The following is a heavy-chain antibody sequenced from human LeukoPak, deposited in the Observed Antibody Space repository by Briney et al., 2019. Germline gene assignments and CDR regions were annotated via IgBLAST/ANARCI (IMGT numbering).Heavy chain of an antibody. CDR1: GYTFTNYY. V-gene: IGHV1-2*02. CDR2: INPNTGDT. Sequence: ASVKVSCKASGYTFTNYYLYWLRRAPGQGLEWMGWINPNTGDTNYAQNFQGRVTMTRVTSITTGYMELSRLTSDDTAVYYCANKLQFLDAFDIWGQGTMVTVSS. D-gene: IGHD3-3*01. J-gene: IGHJ3*02. CDR3: ANKLQFLDAFDI.